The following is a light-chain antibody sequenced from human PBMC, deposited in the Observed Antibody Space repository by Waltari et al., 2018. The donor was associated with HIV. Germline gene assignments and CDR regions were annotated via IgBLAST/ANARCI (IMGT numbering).Light chain of an antibody. V-gene: IGKV3-11*01. J-gene: IGKJ2*01. CDR1: QSVSSS. CDR2: DAS. Sequence: DIVLTQSPVTLSLSPGERATLSCRASQSVSSSLAWYQQKPGQAPRLLIYDASNRATGIPVRFSGTGSGTDFTLTISSLEPEDFAVYYCHQRSNWPRTFGQGTKLEIK. CDR3: HQRSNWPRT.